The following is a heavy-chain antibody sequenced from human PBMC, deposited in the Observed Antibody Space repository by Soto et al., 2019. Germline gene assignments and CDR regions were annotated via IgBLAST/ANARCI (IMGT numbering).Heavy chain of an antibody. J-gene: IGHJ6*01. V-gene: IGHV3-23*01. Sequence: GGSLRLSWAAAGCPSSSHAMSWLRQAPGKGLEWVSAISGSGGNTYYADSVKGRFTISRDNSKNTLYLQMNSLRAEDTAMYYCAKQLYFSEHYGMDVWGKGTTVTVSS. D-gene: IGHD3-3*02. CDR2: ISGSGGNT. CDR3: AKQLYFSEHYGMDV. CDR1: GCPSSSHA.